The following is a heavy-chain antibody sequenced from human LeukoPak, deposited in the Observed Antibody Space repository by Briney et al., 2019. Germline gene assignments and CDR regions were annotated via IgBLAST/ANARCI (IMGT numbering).Heavy chain of an antibody. CDR3: AKAGSGWYNWFVP. V-gene: IGHV3-30*02. CDR1: GFTFSSYG. D-gene: IGHD6-19*01. CDR2: IRYDGSNK. Sequence: GGSLRLSCAASGFTFSSYGMHWVRQAPGKGLEWVAFIRYDGSNKYYADSVKGRFTISRDNSKNTLYLQMNSLRAEDTAVYYCAKAGSGWYNWFVPWGQGTLVTVSS. J-gene: IGHJ5*02.